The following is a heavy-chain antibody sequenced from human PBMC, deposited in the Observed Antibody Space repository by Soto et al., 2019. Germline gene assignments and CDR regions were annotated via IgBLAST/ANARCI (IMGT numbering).Heavy chain of an antibody. CDR2: ISGSGGST. CDR1: GVTFSSYA. J-gene: IGHJ3*02. V-gene: IGHV3-23*01. CDR3: AKLHGRLAAACMRDDAFEI. Sequence: GGTLCLTCAASGVTFSSYAMSWVRQAPGKGLEWVSAISGSGGSTYYAGSGKGRFTTSRDNPKNTLYRQMNNLRAEDTAVYYCAKLHGRLAAACMRDDAFEIWGQGTMVTVSS. D-gene: IGHD6-13*01.